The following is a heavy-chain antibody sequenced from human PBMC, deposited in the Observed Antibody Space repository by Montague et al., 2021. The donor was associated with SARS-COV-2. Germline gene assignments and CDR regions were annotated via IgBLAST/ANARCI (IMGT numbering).Heavy chain of an antibody. J-gene: IGHJ1*01. CDR3: ARHVSRSLTHFHH. D-gene: IGHD1-26*01. Sequence: SETLSLTCTVSGGSLGTSGYYWGWIRQPPGKGLEWIGSMYYSGSTHYDPSLKSRVTVSVDTSNNQFFLKLSSVTAADTAVYYCARHVSRSLTHFHHWGQGSLVTVSS. V-gene: IGHV4-39*01. CDR2: MYYSGST. CDR1: GGSLGTSGYY.